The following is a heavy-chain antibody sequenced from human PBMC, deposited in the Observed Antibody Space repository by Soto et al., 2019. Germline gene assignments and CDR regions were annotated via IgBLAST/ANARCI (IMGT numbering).Heavy chain of an antibody. J-gene: IGHJ5*02. CDR3: ARIGSGWNGNWFDP. CDR2: IKQDGSEK. CDR1: GFTFSSYW. Sequence: PVGSLRLSGAASGFTFSSYWMSWVRQAPGKGLEWVANIKQDGSEKYYVDSVKGRFTISRDNAKNSLYLQMNSLRAEDTAVYYCARIGSGWNGNWFDPWGQGTLVTVSS. D-gene: IGHD6-19*01. V-gene: IGHV3-7*01.